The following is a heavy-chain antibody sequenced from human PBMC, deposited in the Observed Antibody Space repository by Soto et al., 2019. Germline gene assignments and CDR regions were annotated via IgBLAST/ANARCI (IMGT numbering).Heavy chain of an antibody. CDR3: ARGGSRDGRGYCSSTSCYGLPDV. J-gene: IGHJ6*02. V-gene: IGHV5-10-1*01. D-gene: IGHD2-2*01. Sequence: GESLKISCXGSGSRFTSYCISWVRQMHGKVLEWMGRIDPSDSYTNYSTSCPGHVPISADRSISTSDLQWSRLKVSDTGMYYCARGGSRDGRGYCSSTSCYGLPDVWGQGTTVTVSS. CDR2: IDPSDSYT. CDR1: GSRFTSYC.